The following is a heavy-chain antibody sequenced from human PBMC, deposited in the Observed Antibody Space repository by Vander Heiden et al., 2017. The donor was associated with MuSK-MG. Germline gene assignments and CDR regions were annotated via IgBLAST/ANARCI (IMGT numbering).Heavy chain of an antibody. D-gene: IGHD3-9*01. CDR2: TSWNSGSI. CDR1: SLTFDDYA. CDR3: AICDLYFDGGMDV. V-gene: IGHV3-9*01. J-gene: IGHJ6*04. Sequence: EAPPLASGGSLVPAGRSLIISYAASSLTFDDYAMHWVRQSPWKGLELISGTSWNSGSIGYAGTVKGRFTISSDNSKVSLYLQMNSLNPEHTALYYCAICDLYFDGGMDVWGDGTPVAVSS.